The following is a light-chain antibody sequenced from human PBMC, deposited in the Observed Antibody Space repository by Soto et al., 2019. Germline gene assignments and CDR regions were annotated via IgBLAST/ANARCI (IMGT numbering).Light chain of an antibody. CDR2: GAS. CDR3: QQYGNSPST. J-gene: IGKJ5*01. V-gene: IGKV3-20*01. CDR1: QSVSNNY. Sequence: ETVLTQSPGTLSLSPGERATLSCRASQSVSNNYLAWYLQKPGQAPRLLIYGASSRATGIPDRFSGSGSGTDCTLTITRLEPEDFAVYYCQQYGNSPSTFGQGTRLE.